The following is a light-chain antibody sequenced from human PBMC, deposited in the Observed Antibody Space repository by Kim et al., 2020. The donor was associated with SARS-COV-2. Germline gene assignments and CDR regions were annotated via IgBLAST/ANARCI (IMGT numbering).Light chain of an antibody. CDR3: SSYTSSSTYV. V-gene: IGLV2-14*03. CDR2: DVS. J-gene: IGLJ1*01. Sequence: GQCITISCTGTSSDVGGYNYVSWYQQHPGKAPKLMIYDVSNRPSGVSNRFSGSKSGNTASLTISGLQSEDEADYYCSSYTSSSTYVFGTGTKVTVL. CDR1: SSDVGGYNY.